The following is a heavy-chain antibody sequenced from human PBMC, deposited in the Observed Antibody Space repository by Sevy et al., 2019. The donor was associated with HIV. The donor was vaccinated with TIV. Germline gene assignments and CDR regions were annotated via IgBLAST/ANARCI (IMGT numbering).Heavy chain of an antibody. CDR1: GFTFSSYW. CDR2: IKQDGSEK. CDR3: ASLYYYGSGSSSDV. Sequence: GGSLRLSCAASGFTFSSYWMSWVRQAPGKGLEWVANIKQDGSEKYYVDSVKGRFTISRDNAKNSLYLQMNSLRAEDTAVYYCASLYYYGSGSSSDVWGQGTTVTVSS. J-gene: IGHJ6*02. D-gene: IGHD3-10*01. V-gene: IGHV3-7*01.